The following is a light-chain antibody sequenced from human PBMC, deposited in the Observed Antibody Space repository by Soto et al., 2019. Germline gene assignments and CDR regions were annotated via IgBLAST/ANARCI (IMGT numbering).Light chain of an antibody. CDR1: QSITHW. CDR3: QQYNSYSPLT. Sequence: DIQMTQSPSTLSASVGDRVTITCRASQSITHWLAWYQQKPGKAPKLLVYDASSLETGVPSRFSCSGSGTEFTLTISSLEPDDFATYYCQQYNSYSPLTFGPGTKVDIK. V-gene: IGKV1-5*01. J-gene: IGKJ3*01. CDR2: DAS.